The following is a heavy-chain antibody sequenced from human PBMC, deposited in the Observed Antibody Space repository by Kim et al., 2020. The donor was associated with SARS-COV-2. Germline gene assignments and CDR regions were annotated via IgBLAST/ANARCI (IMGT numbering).Heavy chain of an antibody. Sequence: SETLSLTCTVSGGSISSGGYYWSWIRQHPGKGLEWIGYIYYSGSTYYNPSLKSRVTISVDTSKNQFSLKLSSVTAADTAVYYCARISSSWYGYYYYGMDVWGQGTTVTVSS. D-gene: IGHD6-13*01. V-gene: IGHV4-31*03. CDR1: GGSISSGGYY. CDR2: IYYSGST. CDR3: ARISSSWYGYYYYGMDV. J-gene: IGHJ6*02.